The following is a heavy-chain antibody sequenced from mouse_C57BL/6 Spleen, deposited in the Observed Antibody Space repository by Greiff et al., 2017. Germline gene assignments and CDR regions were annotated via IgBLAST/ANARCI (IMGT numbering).Heavy chain of an antibody. J-gene: IGHJ3*01. D-gene: IGHD2-5*01. Sequence: QVQLQQSGAELVKPGASVKLSCKASGYTFTSYWMQWVKQRPGQGLEWIGEIDHSDSYTNYNQKFKGKATLTVDTSSSTAYMQLSSLTAEDSAVYYCARWDSNKFAYWGQGTLVTVSA. V-gene: IGHV1-50*01. CDR3: ARWDSNKFAY. CDR2: IDHSDSYT. CDR1: GYTFTSYW.